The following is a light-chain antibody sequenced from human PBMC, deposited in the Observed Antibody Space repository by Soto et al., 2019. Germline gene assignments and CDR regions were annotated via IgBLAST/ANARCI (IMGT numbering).Light chain of an antibody. CDR3: QHYNEWPLT. Sequence: ERVMTQSPATLSVSPGEKATLSCRASQTVSNNLAWYQQKPGQAPRLLIYFASTRATGIPARFSGSGSGTEFTLTISSLQSEDFAVYYCQHYNEWPLTFGGGTKVETK. CDR1: QTVSNN. J-gene: IGKJ4*01. V-gene: IGKV3-15*01. CDR2: FAS.